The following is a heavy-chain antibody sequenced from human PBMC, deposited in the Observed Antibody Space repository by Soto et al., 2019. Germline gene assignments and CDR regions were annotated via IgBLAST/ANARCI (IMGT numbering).Heavy chain of an antibody. CDR2: ISGSGGST. Sequence: PGGSLRLSCAASGFTFSSYAMSWFRQAPGKGLEWASTISGSGGSTYYADSLKGRFTISRDNSKNTLFLQMSSQRAEDTAVYYCAKEAVSGWYYFDYWGPGTLVTAPQ. V-gene: IGHV3-23*01. D-gene: IGHD6-19*01. J-gene: IGHJ4*02. CDR1: GFTFSSYA. CDR3: AKEAVSGWYYFDY.